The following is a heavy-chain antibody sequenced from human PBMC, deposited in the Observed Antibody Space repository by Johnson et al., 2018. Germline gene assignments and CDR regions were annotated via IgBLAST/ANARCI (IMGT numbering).Heavy chain of an antibody. D-gene: IGHD6-6*01. CDR3: ARDIAAESEYFQH. V-gene: IGHV3-33*08. J-gene: IGHJ1*01. CDR2: IWYDGSNK. CDR1: GFTFSSYA. Sequence: QVQLVQSGGGVVQPGRSLRLSCAASGFTFSSYAMHWVRQAPGKGLEWVAVIWYDGSNKYYADSVKGRFTISRDNSKNTLYLQMNSLRAEDMAVYYCARDIAAESEYFQHWGQGTLVTVSS.